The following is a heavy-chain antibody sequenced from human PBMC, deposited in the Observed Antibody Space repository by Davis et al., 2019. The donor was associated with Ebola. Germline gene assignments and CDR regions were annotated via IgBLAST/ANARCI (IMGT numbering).Heavy chain of an antibody. CDR3: ARELWFGHSYYYYYGMDV. V-gene: IGHV1-69*05. J-gene: IGHJ6*02. Sequence: AASVKVSCKASGGTFSSYSSSWVRQAPGQGLEWMGGIIPIFGTANYAQKLQGRVTMTTDTSTSTAYMELRSLRSDDTAVYYCARELWFGHSYYYYYGMDVWGQGTTVTVSS. CDR1: GGTFSSYS. D-gene: IGHD3-10*01. CDR2: IIPIFGTA.